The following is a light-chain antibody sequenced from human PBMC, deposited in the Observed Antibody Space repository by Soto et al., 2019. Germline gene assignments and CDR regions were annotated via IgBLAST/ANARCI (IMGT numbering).Light chain of an antibody. CDR1: SGSIASKY. CDR2: EDD. CDR3: QSYDTDTVV. V-gene: IGLV6-57*04. Sequence: NFMLTQPHSVSESPGKTVTISCTRTSGSIASKYVQWFQQRPGSAPTTVIYEDDQRPSGVPDRFSGSVDSSSNSASLTISRLKTEDEADYYCQSYDTDTVVFGGGTKLTVL. J-gene: IGLJ2*01.